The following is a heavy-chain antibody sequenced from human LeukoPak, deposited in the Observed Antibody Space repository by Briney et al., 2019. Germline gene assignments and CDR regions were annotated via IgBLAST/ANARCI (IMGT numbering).Heavy chain of an antibody. CDR1: GFTVSIYY. CDR2: ISGSGANT. Sequence: GGSLRLSCAVSGFTVSIYYMTWVRQAPGKGLEWVSSISGSGANTYYADSVKGRFTISRDNSKNTLYLQMNSLRAEDTAVYYCAKAPTSYCSSSSCYEGASDYWGQGTLVTVSS. CDR3: AKAPTSYCSSSSCYEGASDY. D-gene: IGHD2-2*01. V-gene: IGHV3-23*01. J-gene: IGHJ4*02.